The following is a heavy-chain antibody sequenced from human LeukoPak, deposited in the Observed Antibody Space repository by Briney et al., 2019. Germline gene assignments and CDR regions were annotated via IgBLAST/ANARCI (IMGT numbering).Heavy chain of an antibody. J-gene: IGHJ3*02. CDR1: GFTFSSYG. Sequence: PGGSLRLSCAASGFTFSSYGMHWVRQAPGKGLEWVAVILNDGSQEKYADSVKGRFTISRDNSKNTLFLQMNSLRAEDTAEYYCARDDALGDNALDIWGQGTMVTVSS. D-gene: IGHD3-16*01. CDR2: ILNDGSQE. CDR3: ARDDALGDNALDI. V-gene: IGHV3-33*01.